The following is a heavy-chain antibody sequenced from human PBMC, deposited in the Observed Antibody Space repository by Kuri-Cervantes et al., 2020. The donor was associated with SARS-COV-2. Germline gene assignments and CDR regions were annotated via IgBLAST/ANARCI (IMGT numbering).Heavy chain of an antibody. CDR2: ISYDGSNK. J-gene: IGHJ3*02. CDR3: AKDYRITMVRVGAFDI. Sequence: GESLKISCAASGFTFSSYAMHWVRQAPGKGLGWVAVISYDGSNKYYADSVKGRFTISRDNSKNTLYLQMNSLRAEDTAVYYCAKDYRITMVRVGAFDIWGQGTMVTVSS. V-gene: IGHV3-30-3*01. CDR1: GFTFSSYA. D-gene: IGHD3-10*01.